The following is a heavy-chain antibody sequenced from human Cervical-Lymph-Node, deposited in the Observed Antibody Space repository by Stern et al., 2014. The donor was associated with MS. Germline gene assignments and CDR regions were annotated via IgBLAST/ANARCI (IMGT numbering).Heavy chain of an antibody. CDR2: ISSNGGST. J-gene: IGHJ2*01. CDR1: GFTFSSYA. D-gene: IGHD2-21*02. Sequence: EVQLVESGGGLVQPGGSLRLSCAASGFTFSSYAMHWVRQAPGKGLEYVSVISSNGGSTYYANSVKGRFTISRDNSKNTLYLHMGSLRVEDMAVYYCARGVTYCGGDCYGWYFDLWGRCTLVTVSS. V-gene: IGHV3-64*01. CDR3: ARGVTYCGGDCYGWYFDL.